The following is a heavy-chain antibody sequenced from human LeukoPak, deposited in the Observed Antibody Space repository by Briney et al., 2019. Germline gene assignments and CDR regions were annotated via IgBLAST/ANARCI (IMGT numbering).Heavy chain of an antibody. CDR3: ASGLYVGSSGYYRTYDAFDI. D-gene: IGHD3-22*01. Sequence: RTSETLSLTCTVSGGSIRSSYYYWGWIRPPPGKGLEWIGSIYYSGSTYYNPSLKSRVTISVDTSKNQFSLKLSSVTAADTAVYYCASGLYVGSSGYYRTYDAFDIWGQGTMVTVSS. J-gene: IGHJ3*02. CDR1: GGSIRSSYYY. CDR2: IYYSGST. V-gene: IGHV4-39*01.